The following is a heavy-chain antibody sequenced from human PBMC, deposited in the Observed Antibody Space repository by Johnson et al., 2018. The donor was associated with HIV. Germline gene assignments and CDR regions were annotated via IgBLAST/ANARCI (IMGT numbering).Heavy chain of an antibody. V-gene: IGHV3-9*01. D-gene: IGHD3-3*01. Sequence: VESGGGLVQPGRSLRLSCAASGFTFDDYAMHWVRQAPGKGLEWVSGISWNSDTIGYADSVKGRFAISRDNAKNSLYLQMNSLRAEYTALYYCAKGGPLFVDAFDIWGLGTMVTVSS. CDR3: AKGGPLFVDAFDI. CDR2: ISWNSDTI. CDR1: GFTFDDYA. J-gene: IGHJ3*02.